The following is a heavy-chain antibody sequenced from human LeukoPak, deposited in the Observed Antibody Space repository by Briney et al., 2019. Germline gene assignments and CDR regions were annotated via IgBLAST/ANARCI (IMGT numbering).Heavy chain of an antibody. V-gene: IGHV3-7*01. D-gene: IGHD3-16*01. Sequence: GGSLRLSCAASGFTFSSYWMSWVRQAPGKGLEWVANIKQDGSEKYNVDSVKGRFTISRDNAKNSLYLQMNSLRTEDTAAYYCARLPGGYFDYWGQGTLVTVSS. CDR2: IKQDGSEK. J-gene: IGHJ4*02. CDR1: GFTFSSYW. CDR3: ARLPGGYFDY.